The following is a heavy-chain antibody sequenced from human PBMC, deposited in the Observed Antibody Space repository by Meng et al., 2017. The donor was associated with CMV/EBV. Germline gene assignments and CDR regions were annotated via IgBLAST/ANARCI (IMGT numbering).Heavy chain of an antibody. Sequence: LSLTCAASGFTFSSYEMNWVRQAPGKGLEWVSYISSSGSTIYYADSVKGRFTISRDNAKNSLYLQMNSLRAEDTALYYCAKDGGSYPRQRPVDYWGQGTLVTVSS. J-gene: IGHJ4*02. V-gene: IGHV3-48*03. CDR3: AKDGGSYPRQRPVDY. CDR2: ISSSGSTI. CDR1: GFTFSSYE. D-gene: IGHD1-26*01.